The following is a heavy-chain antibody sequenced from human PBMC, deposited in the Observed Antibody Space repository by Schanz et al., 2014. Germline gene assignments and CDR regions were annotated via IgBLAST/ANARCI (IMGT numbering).Heavy chain of an antibody. CDR2: INGSGNAT. D-gene: IGHD3-22*01. Sequence: EVQLVESGGGLVQPGESLRLSCAASGFTFATYAMSWVRQAPGKGLEWVAAINGSGNATYYADSVKGRFTISRDNSKNTLYLQMNSLRTEDTAVYFCAKSYDTSGYSGFDYWGQGTLVTVSS. J-gene: IGHJ4*02. CDR3: AKSYDTSGYSGFDY. CDR1: GFTFATYA. V-gene: IGHV3-23*04.